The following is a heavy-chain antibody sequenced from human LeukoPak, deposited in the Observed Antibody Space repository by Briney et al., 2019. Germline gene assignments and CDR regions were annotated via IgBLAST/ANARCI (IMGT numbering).Heavy chain of an antibody. D-gene: IGHD4-11*01. V-gene: IGHV1-46*01. CDR3: ARFEYSTSLFDY. CDR1: GYTFTSHF. CDR2: INPSGCST. J-gene: IGHJ4*02. Sequence: ASVKVSCKASGYTFTSHFLHWVRQAAGQGLEWMGIINPSGCSTSYAQKFQGRVTMTRHTSTSTVYMDLTSLRSEDTAVYYCARFEYSTSLFDYWGQGTLVTVSS.